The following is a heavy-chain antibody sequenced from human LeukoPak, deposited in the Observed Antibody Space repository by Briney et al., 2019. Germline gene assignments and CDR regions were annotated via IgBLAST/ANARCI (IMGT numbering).Heavy chain of an antibody. Sequence: ASVNVSYKASGGTFSSYAISWVRQAPGQGLEWMGGIIPIFGTANYAQKFQGRVTITADESTSTAYMELSSLRSEDTAVYYCARVALSRGYSYGRLPDYWGQGTLVTVSS. J-gene: IGHJ4*02. CDR3: ARVALSRGYSYGRLPDY. CDR1: GGTFSSYA. V-gene: IGHV1-69*01. D-gene: IGHD5-18*01. CDR2: IIPIFGTA.